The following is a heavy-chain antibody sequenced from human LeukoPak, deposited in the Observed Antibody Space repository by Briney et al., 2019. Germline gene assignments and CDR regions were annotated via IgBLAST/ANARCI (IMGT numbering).Heavy chain of an antibody. Sequence: PGGSLRLSCAASGFTFSSYWMSWVRQTPGKGLEWVANIKPDGSEKYYVDSVKGRFTISRDNAKNSLYLQMNSPRAEDTAVYYCARDSGDRTVDYWGQGTLVTVSS. D-gene: IGHD3-10*01. V-gene: IGHV3-7*01. J-gene: IGHJ4*02. CDR2: IKPDGSEK. CDR1: GFTFSSYW. CDR3: ARDSGDRTVDY.